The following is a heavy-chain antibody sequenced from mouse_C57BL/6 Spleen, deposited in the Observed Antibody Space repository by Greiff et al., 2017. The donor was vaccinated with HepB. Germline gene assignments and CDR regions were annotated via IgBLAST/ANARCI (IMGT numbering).Heavy chain of an antibody. D-gene: IGHD4-1*01. CDR3: ARGWDDWYFDV. CDR2: IYPGSGNT. V-gene: IGHV1-76*01. Sequence: LQESGAELVRPGASVKLSCKASGYTFTDYYINWVKQRPGQGLEWIARIYPGSGNTYYNEKFKGKATLTAEKSSSTAYMQLSSLTSEDSAVYFCARGWDDWYFDVWGTGTTVTVSS. CDR1: GYTFTDYY. J-gene: IGHJ1*03.